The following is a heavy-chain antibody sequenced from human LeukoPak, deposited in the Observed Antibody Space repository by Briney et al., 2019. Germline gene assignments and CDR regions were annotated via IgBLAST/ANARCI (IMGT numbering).Heavy chain of an antibody. CDR2: ISSSGSTI. D-gene: IGHD6-19*01. CDR1: GFTFSSYE. J-gene: IGHJ3*02. V-gene: IGHV3-48*03. Sequence: GGSLRLSCAASGFTFSSYEMNWVRQAPGKGLEWVSYISSSGSTIYYADSVKGRFTISRDNAKNSLYLQMYSLRAEDTAVYYCAAISGWSVDAFDIWGQGTMVTVSS. CDR3: AAISGWSVDAFDI.